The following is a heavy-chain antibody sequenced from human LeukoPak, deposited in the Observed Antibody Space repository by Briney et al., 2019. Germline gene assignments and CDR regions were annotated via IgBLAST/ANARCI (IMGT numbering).Heavy chain of an antibody. Sequence: GASVKVSCKVSGYTLTELSMHWVRQAPGKGLEWMGGFDPEDGETIYAQKFQGRVTMTEDTSTDTAYMELSSLRSEDTAVYCCATSPLWFGELLSDYWGQGTLVTVSS. V-gene: IGHV1-24*01. CDR2: FDPEDGET. J-gene: IGHJ4*02. D-gene: IGHD3-10*01. CDR1: GYTLTELS. CDR3: ATSPLWFGELLSDY.